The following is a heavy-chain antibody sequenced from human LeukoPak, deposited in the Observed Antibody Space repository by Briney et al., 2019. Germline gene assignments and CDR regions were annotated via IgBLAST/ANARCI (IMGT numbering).Heavy chain of an antibody. D-gene: IGHD3-10*01. V-gene: IGHV1-46*01. Sequence: ASVKVSCKASGYTFTSYYMHWVRQAPGQGLEWMGIINPSGGSTSYAQKFQGRVTMTRDMSTSTVYMELSSLRSEDTAVYYCALLLWFGELLSPFDCWGQGTLVTVSS. CDR2: INPSGGST. CDR3: ALLLWFGELLSPFDC. CDR1: GYTFTSYY. J-gene: IGHJ4*02.